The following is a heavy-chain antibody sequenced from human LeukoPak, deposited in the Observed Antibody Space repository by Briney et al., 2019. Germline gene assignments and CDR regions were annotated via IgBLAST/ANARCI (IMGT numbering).Heavy chain of an antibody. CDR3: ARDREGGSYDYYFDY. CDR1: GGTFSSYT. Sequence: SVKVSCKASGGTFSSYTISWVRQAPGQGLEWMGRIIPILGIANYAQKFQGRVTITADKSTSTAYMELSSLRSGDTAVYYCARDREGGSYDYYFDYWGQGTLVTVSS. CDR2: IIPILGIA. J-gene: IGHJ4*02. V-gene: IGHV1-69*04. D-gene: IGHD5-18*01.